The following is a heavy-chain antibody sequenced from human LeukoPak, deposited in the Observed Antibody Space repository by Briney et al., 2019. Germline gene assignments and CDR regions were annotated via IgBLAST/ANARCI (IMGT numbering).Heavy chain of an antibody. Sequence: SETLSLTCAVYGGSFSGYYWSWIRQPPGKGLEWIGEINHSGSTNYNPSLKSRVTISVDTSKNQFSLKLSSVTAADTAVYYCASASSYDILTGYNDAFDIWGQGTMVTVS. CDR1: GGSFSGYY. CDR2: INHSGST. D-gene: IGHD3-9*01. CDR3: ASASSYDILTGYNDAFDI. J-gene: IGHJ3*02. V-gene: IGHV4-34*01.